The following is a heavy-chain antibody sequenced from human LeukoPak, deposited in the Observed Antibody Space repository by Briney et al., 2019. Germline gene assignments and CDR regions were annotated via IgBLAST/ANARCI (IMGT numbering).Heavy chain of an antibody. CDR1: GGSISSGGYY. D-gene: IGHD1-26*01. CDR2: IYYSGST. Sequence: SETLSLTCTVSGGSISSGGYYWSWIRQHPGKGLEWIGYIYYSGSTYYNPSLKSRVTISVDTSKNQFSLKLSSVTAADTAVYYCARDRRGATTIAWYFDLWGRSTLVTVSS. J-gene: IGHJ2*01. CDR3: ARDRRGATTIAWYFDL. V-gene: IGHV4-31*03.